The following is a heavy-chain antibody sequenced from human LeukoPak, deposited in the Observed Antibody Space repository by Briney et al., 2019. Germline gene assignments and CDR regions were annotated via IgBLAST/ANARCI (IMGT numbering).Heavy chain of an antibody. CDR3: AKGRGAFDI. J-gene: IGHJ3*02. Sequence: PGRSLRLSCVASGFTFSSYGMHWVRQAPGKGLEWVAVISNDGSNKYYADSVKGRFTISRDNSKNTLYLQMNSLRAEDTAVYYCAKGRGAFDIWGQGTMLSVSS. CDR2: ISNDGSNK. D-gene: IGHD3-10*01. CDR1: GFTFSSYG. V-gene: IGHV3-30*18.